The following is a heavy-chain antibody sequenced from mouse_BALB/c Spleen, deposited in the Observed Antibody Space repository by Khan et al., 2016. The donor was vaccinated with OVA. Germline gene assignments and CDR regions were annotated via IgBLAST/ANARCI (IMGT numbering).Heavy chain of an antibody. CDR2: INPSSGYT. CDR3: VRIPIPPYHFDY. J-gene: IGHJ2*01. Sequence: QVRLQQSGAELARPGASVKMSCKASGYTFTNYTIHWVKQRPGQGLEWIGYINPSSGYTNYNQNYNDKATLTTDRSSSTAYMQLSWLTSDDSAVYYCVRIPIPPYHFDYWGQGTTPTVSS. CDR1: GYTFTNYT. V-gene: IGHV1-4*01.